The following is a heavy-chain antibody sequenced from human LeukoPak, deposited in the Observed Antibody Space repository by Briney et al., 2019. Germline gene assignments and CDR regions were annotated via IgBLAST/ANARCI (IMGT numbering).Heavy chain of an antibody. CDR2: ISGNGDTI. D-gene: IGHD5-24*01. CDR3: ARDGKATNDY. J-gene: IGHJ4*02. Sequence: PGGSLRLSCAASGFAFSTYAMQWVRQAPEKGLEYVSGISGNGDTIYYAVSVKGRFTMSRDNSRNTLYLQMGSLRPEDTAVYYCARDGKATNDYWGQGTLVAVSS. V-gene: IGHV3-64*02. CDR1: GFAFSTYA.